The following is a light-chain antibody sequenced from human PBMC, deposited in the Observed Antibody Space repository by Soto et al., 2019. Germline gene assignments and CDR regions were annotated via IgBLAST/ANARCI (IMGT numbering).Light chain of an antibody. Sequence: EIVLTQSPATLSLSPGESATLSCRASQSVRIYLAWYQQKPGQAPRRLFYDASNRATGIPARFTGSGSETDFTLTISSLEPEDFAVYYCQQRLSWPLTFGGGTRVEIK. CDR2: DAS. CDR1: QSVRIY. J-gene: IGKJ4*01. CDR3: QQRLSWPLT. V-gene: IGKV3-11*01.